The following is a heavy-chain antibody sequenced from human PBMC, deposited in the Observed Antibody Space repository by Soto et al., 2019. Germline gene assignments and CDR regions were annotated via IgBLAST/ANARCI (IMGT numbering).Heavy chain of an antibody. V-gene: IGHV4-59*01. Sequence: PSETLSLTCTVSGGSISSYYWSWIRQPPGKGLEWIGYIYYSGSTNYNPSLKSRVTISVDTSKNQFSLKLSSVTAADTAVYYCARAPGNYDFWSGHYGTYGMDVWGQGTTVTVS. D-gene: IGHD3-3*01. CDR2: IYYSGST. CDR3: ARAPGNYDFWSGHYGTYGMDV. J-gene: IGHJ6*02. CDR1: GGSISSYY.